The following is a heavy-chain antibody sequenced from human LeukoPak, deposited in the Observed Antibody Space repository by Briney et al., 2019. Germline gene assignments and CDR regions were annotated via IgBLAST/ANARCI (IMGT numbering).Heavy chain of an antibody. D-gene: IGHD2-2*01. J-gene: IGHJ4*02. CDR2: INTNTANP. CDR3: ARQGLGYCGHTSCYGVDY. V-gene: IGHV7-4-1*02. CDR1: GYTFTSSA. Sequence: ASVKVSCKASGYTFTSSAMNWVRQAPGQGLEWMGWINTNTANPTYAQGFTGRFVFSLDTSVSTAYLQISSLKAEDTAVYYCARQGLGYCGHTSCYGVDYWGQGTLVTVSS.